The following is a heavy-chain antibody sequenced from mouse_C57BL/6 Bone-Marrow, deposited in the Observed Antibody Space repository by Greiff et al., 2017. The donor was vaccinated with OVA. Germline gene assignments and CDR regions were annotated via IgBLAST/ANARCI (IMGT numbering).Heavy chain of an antibody. CDR1: GFNIKDYY. J-gene: IGHJ4*01. Sequence: EVQLQQSGAELVRPGASVKLSCTASGFNIKDYYMHWVKQRPEQGLEWIGRIDPEDGDPEYAPKFQGKATMTADTSSHTAYLQPSSLTSEDTAVYYCTTEGLLYRYYAMDYWGQGTSVTVSS. D-gene: IGHD2-12*01. V-gene: IGHV14-1*01. CDR3: TTEGLLYRYYAMDY. CDR2: IDPEDGDP.